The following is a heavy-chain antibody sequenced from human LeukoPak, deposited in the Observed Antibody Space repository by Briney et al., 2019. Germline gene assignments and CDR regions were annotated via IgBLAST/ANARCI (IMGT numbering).Heavy chain of an antibody. CDR2: INHSGST. J-gene: IGHJ6*03. D-gene: IGHD5-12*01. Sequence: SETLSLTCAVYGGSFSGYYWSWLRQPPGKGLEWIGEINHSGSTNYNPSLKSRVTISVDTSKNQFSLKLSSVTAADTAVYYCATNPPDIVATTYYYYMDVWGKGTTVTVSS. CDR3: ATNPPDIVATTYYYYMDV. V-gene: IGHV4-34*01. CDR1: GGSFSGYY.